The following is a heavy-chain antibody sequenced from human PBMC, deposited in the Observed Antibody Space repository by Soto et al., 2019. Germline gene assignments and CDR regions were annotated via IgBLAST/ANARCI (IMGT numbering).Heavy chain of an antibody. V-gene: IGHV3-30*18. Sequence: QVQLVESGGGVVQPGRSLRLSCVASGFTFSSYGMHWVRQAPGKGLEWVAIISYDGSNTYNADSVKGRFTISRDNSKNTPYRRMSGQSAETPSLYYWPKEGGVGEIYYISSSYYFGYWGRGSLVSVSS. J-gene: IGHJ4*02. CDR3: PKEGGVGEIYYISSSYYFGY. CDR2: ISYDGSNT. D-gene: IGHD3-16*01. CDR1: GFTFSSYG.